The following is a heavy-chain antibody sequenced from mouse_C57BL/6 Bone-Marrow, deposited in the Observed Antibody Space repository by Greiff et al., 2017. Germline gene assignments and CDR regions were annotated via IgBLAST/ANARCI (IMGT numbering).Heavy chain of an antibody. D-gene: IGHD4-1*01. Sequence: EVKLQESGPELVKPGASVKMSCKASGYTFTDYNMHWVKQSHGKSLEWIGYINPNNGGTSYNQKFKGKATLTVNKSSSTAYMELRSLTSEDSAVYYCARANWYYFDYWGQGTTLTVSS. V-gene: IGHV1-22*01. J-gene: IGHJ2*01. CDR3: ARANWYYFDY. CDR1: GYTFTDYN. CDR2: INPNNGGT.